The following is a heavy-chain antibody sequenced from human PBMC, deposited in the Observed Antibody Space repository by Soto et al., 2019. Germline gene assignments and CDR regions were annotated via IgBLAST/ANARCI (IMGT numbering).Heavy chain of an antibody. Sequence: GASVKVSCKASGYTFTSYEINWVRQATGQGLEWMGWMNPNSGNTGYAQKFQGRVTMTRNTSISTAYMELSSLRSEDTAVYYCARGSRYFDWLLPRSPYYFDYWGQGTLVTVSS. J-gene: IGHJ4*02. D-gene: IGHD3-9*01. V-gene: IGHV1-8*01. CDR1: GYTFTSYE. CDR3: ARGSRYFDWLLPRSPYYFDY. CDR2: MNPNSGNT.